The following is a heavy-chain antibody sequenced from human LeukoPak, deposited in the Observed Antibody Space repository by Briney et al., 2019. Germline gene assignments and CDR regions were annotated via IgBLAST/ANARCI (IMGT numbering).Heavy chain of an antibody. CDR2: ISTYNGDT. V-gene: IGHV1-18*01. Sequence: ASVKVSCKASGYTFTTYGISWVRQAPGQGLEWMGWISTYNGDTNSAQKLQGSVTMTTDTSTSTAYMELRSLRSDDTAVFYCARGKAAGDYWGQGTLVTVSS. D-gene: IGHD6-13*01. CDR1: GYTFTTYG. CDR3: ARGKAAGDY. J-gene: IGHJ4*02.